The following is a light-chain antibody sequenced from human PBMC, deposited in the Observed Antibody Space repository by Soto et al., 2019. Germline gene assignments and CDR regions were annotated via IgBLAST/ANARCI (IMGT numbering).Light chain of an antibody. CDR3: QQYFT. V-gene: IGKV3-20*01. Sequence: EIVLTQSPGTLSLSPGERATLSCRASQSVSSSYLAWYQQKPGQAPRLLIYGASSRATGIPDRFSGSGSGTDLTLTISRLEPEDFAVYYCQQYFTFGGGTKVEIK. CDR1: QSVSSSY. CDR2: GAS. J-gene: IGKJ4*01.